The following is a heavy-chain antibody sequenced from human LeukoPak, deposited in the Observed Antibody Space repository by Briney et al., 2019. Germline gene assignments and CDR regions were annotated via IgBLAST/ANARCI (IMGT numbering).Heavy chain of an antibody. Sequence: PSETLSLTCAVYGGSFSGYYWSWICQPPGKGLEWIGEINHSGSTNYNPSLKSRVTISVDTSKNQFSLKLSSVTAADTAVYYCARGGRRWLQGFDYWGQGTLVTVSS. CDR2: INHSGST. D-gene: IGHD5-24*01. CDR3: ARGGRRWLQGFDY. V-gene: IGHV4-34*01. J-gene: IGHJ4*02. CDR1: GGSFSGYY.